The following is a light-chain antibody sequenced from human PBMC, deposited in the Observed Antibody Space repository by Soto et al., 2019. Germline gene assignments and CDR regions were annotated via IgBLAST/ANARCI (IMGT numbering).Light chain of an antibody. CDR2: GAS. V-gene: IGKV3-20*01. Sequence: EIVLTQSPGTLSLSPGERATLSCRASQSVSSTYLAWYQQKPVQAPRLLIFGASNRATGIPDRFSGSGSGTDFTLSISSLEPEDFALYYCQHYGSSPPWTFGQGTKVEVK. J-gene: IGKJ1*01. CDR3: QHYGSSPPWT. CDR1: QSVSSTY.